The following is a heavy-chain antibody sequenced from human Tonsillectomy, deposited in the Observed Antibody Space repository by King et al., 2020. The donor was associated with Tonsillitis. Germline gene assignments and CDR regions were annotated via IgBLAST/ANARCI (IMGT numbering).Heavy chain of an antibody. CDR1: GFSFSGHG. D-gene: IGHD2-15*01. J-gene: IGHJ6*02. Sequence: VQLVESGGGLVQPGGSLRLSCAASGFSFSGHGMSWVRQAPGKGLEWVVSISGSGFGKYYADSVGGRFTISKDNSKNTLYLQMHSLRAEDTALYYCAKTQEDIVIVVGAYYYYGMDVWVQGTTVTVSS. V-gene: IGHV3-23*04. CDR3: AKTQEDIVIVVGAYYYYGMDV. CDR2: ISGSGFGK.